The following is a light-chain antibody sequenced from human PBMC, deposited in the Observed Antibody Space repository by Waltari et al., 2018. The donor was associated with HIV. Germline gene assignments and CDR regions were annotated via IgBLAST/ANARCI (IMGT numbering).Light chain of an antibody. J-gene: IGLJ2*01. Sequence: QSALTQPRSVSGSPGQSVTISCTGTSSDIGVYNYVSWYQQHAGKAPKPGIYDVSKRPSGVPDRFSGSKSGNTASLTISGLQPEDEADYHCCSYGGRRIFAGGTKLTVL. CDR1: SSDIGVYNY. CDR3: CSYGGRRI. CDR2: DVS. V-gene: IGLV2-11*01.